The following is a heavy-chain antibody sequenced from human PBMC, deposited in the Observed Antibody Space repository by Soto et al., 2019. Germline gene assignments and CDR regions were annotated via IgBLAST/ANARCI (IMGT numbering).Heavy chain of an antibody. V-gene: IGHV4-31*03. J-gene: IGHJ5*02. CDR1: GGSIRGGDYY. Sequence: SETLSLTCTVSGGSIRGGDYYWSWIRQHPGKGLEWIGHISYSGSTSYSPSLKSRITMSVDTSKTQFSLRLRSVTAADTAVYYCARGYGSIWNWFDPWGQGTLVTVSS. D-gene: IGHD6-13*01. CDR2: ISYSGST. CDR3: ARGYGSIWNWFDP.